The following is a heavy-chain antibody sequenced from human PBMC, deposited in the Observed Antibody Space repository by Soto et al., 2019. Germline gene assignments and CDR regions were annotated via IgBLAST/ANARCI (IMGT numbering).Heavy chain of an antibody. J-gene: IGHJ5*02. CDR3: ATVGGESVFGWLDP. CDR1: GGSFRSYT. Sequence: QAQLVQSGTEVKKLGSSLKVSCKASGGSFRSYTITWVRQAPGQGLEWIGRIIPILGMAEYAQKFQGRVTITADIFTNTTFMDLRSLRSEDTAVYYCATVGGESVFGWLDPWGQGTLVTVSS. V-gene: IGHV1-69*02. D-gene: IGHD2-15*01. CDR2: IIPILGMA.